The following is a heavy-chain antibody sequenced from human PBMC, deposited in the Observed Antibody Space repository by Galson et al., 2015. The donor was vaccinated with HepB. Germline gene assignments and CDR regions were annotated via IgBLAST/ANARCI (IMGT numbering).Heavy chain of an antibody. D-gene: IGHD4/OR15-4a*01. CDR3: ATLLFGMGAYWTFEI. CDR2: ISTNGATI. V-gene: IGHV3-48*04. Sequence: LRLSCAASGFTFSRHTMSWLRQTPGQGLQWVSYISTNGATIHYADSVKGRFTVASDNAKNTMFLKMNSLRAEDKAVCYCATLLFGMGAYWTFEIWGQGTLVTVS. CDR1: GFTFSRHT. J-gene: IGHJ3*02.